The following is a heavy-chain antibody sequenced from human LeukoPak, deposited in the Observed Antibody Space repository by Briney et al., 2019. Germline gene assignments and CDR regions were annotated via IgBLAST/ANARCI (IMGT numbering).Heavy chain of an antibody. J-gene: IGHJ4*02. V-gene: IGHV4-4*07. CDR1: DDSISNYY. CDR2: MYKSGST. D-gene: IGHD6-19*01. Sequence: SETLSLTCIVSDDSISNYYWSWIRQPAGKGLEWIGRMYKSGSTNYNPSLRSRVTMSVDTSKNQFSLKLTSVTAADTAVYYCARVKSSGWTFDYWGQGTLVTVSS. CDR3: ARVKSSGWTFDY.